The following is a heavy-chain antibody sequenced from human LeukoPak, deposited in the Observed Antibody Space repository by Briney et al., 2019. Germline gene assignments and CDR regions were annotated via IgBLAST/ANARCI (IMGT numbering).Heavy chain of an antibody. CDR2: LEKDGSQK. CDR1: GFTFSSYW. J-gene: IGHJ4*02. D-gene: IGHD4-11*01. Sequence: GGSLRLSCVTSGFTFSSYWMSWVRQAPGKGLEWVANLEKDGSQKYYVESVKGRFTISRDNAKNSVYLQMNSLSVEDTAVYHCARYEVTIDAGFDYWGQGTLVTVSS. V-gene: IGHV3-7*01. CDR3: ARYEVTIDAGFDY.